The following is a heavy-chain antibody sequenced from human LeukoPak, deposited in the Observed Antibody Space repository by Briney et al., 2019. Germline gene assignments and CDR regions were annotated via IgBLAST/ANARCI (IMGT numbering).Heavy chain of an antibody. D-gene: IGHD5-18*01. Sequence: GGSLRLSCAATGFTFSSYSMNWVRQAPGKGLEWVSSISSSSSYIYYADSVKGRFTISRDNAKNSLYLQMNSLRAEDMAVYYCARGLWLLDNWFDPWGQGTLVTVSS. CDR1: GFTFSSYS. J-gene: IGHJ5*02. V-gene: IGHV3-21*01. CDR3: ARGLWLLDNWFDP. CDR2: ISSSSSYI.